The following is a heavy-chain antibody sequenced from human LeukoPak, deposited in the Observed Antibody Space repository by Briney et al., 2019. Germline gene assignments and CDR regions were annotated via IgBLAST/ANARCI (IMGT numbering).Heavy chain of an antibody. CDR2: ISSSSSYI. CDR3: ARGGTVAGNIDY. D-gene: IGHD6-19*01. V-gene: IGHV3-21*01. J-gene: IGHJ4*02. Sequence: GGSLRLSCAVSGFTFSSYSMNWVRQAPGKGLEWVSSISSSSSYIYYADSVKGRFTISRDNAKNSLYLQMNSLRAEDTAVYYCARGGTVAGNIDYWGQGTLVTVSS. CDR1: GFTFSSYS.